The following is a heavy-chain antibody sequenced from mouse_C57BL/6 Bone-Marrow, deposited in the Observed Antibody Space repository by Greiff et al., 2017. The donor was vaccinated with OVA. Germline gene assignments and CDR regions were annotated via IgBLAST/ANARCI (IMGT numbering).Heavy chain of an antibody. CDR2: ISDGGSYT. CDR3: ARDLLWLRRLWYFDV. J-gene: IGHJ1*03. V-gene: IGHV5-4*01. Sequence: EVKLVESGGGLVKPGGSLKLSCAASGFTFSSYAMSWVRQTPEKRLEWVATISDGGSYTYYPDNVKGRFTISRDNAKNNLYLQMSHLKSEDTAMYYCARDLLWLRRLWYFDVWGTGTTVTVSS. CDR1: GFTFSSYA. D-gene: IGHD2-2*01.